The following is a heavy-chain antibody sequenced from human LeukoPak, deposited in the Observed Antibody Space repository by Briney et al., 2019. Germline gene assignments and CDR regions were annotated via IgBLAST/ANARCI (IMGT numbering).Heavy chain of an antibody. CDR1: RFTFSSYS. D-gene: IGHD1-1*01. CDR2: ICGSGGRI. J-gene: IGHJ4*02. Sequence: GGSLRLSCAASRFTFSSYSMSWVRQGPGKGLEGVSSICGSGGRIDYADSVKGRFTISRDNSKNTLSLQMNSLTAEDTAVYYCAKNPRLEGWIYFDSWGQGILVTASS. V-gene: IGHV3-23*01. CDR3: AKNPRLEGWIYFDS.